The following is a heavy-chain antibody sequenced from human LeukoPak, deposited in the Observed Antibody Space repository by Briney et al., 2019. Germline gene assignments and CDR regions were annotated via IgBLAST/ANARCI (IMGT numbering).Heavy chain of an antibody. CDR3: ARVFMRGSSDGDFDY. D-gene: IGHD6-6*01. Sequence: ASVKVSCKASGGTFSSYAISWVRQAPGQGLEWMGGIIPIFGTANYAQKFHGRVTITTDESTSTAYMELSSLKSEDTAVYYCARVFMRGSSDGDFDYWGQGTLVTVSS. V-gene: IGHV1-69*05. CDR2: IIPIFGTA. CDR1: GGTFSSYA. J-gene: IGHJ4*02.